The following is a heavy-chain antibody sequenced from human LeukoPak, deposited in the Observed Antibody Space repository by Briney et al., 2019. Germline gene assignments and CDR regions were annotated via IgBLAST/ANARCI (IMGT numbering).Heavy chain of an antibody. Sequence: RWASVKVSCKASGGTFSSYAISWVRQAPGQGLEWMGGIIPIFGTANYAQKFQGRVTITADKSTSTAYMELSSLRSEDTAVYYCARGSVVEMATMDYYYYYMDVWGKGTTVTVSS. CDR2: IIPIFGTA. J-gene: IGHJ6*03. V-gene: IGHV1-69*06. CDR1: GGTFSSYA. D-gene: IGHD5-24*01. CDR3: ARGSVVEMATMDYYYYYMDV.